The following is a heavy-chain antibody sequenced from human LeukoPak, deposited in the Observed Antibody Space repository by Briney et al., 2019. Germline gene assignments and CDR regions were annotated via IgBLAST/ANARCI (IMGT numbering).Heavy chain of an antibody. J-gene: IGHJ1*01. CDR3: TTADRGGNSHH. CDR2: IYYSGST. D-gene: IGHD2-15*01. V-gene: IGHV4-59*01. Sequence: PSETLSLTCTVSGGSISSYYWSWIRQPPGKGLEWIGYIYYSGSTNYNPSLKSRVTISVDTSKNQFSLKLSSVTAADTAVYYCTTADRGGNSHHWGQGTLVTVSP. CDR1: GGSISSYY.